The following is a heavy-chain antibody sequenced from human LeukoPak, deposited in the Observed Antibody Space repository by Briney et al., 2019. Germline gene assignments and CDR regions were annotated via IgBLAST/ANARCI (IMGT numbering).Heavy chain of an antibody. D-gene: IGHD6-13*01. J-gene: IGHJ3*02. CDR3: ARLKYSSSWYDAFDI. V-gene: IGHV4-38-2*01. CDR1: GYSISSGYY. Sequence: PSETLFLTCAVSGYSISSGYYWGWIRQPPGKGLEWIGSTYHSGSTYYNPSLKSRVTISVDTSKNQFSLKLSSVTAADTAVYYCARLKYSSSWYDAFDIWGQGTMVTVSS. CDR2: TYHSGST.